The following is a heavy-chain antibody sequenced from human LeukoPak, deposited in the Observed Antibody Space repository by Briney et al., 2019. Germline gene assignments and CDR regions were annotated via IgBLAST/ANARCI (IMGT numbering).Heavy chain of an antibody. Sequence: GGSLRLSCAASGFTFSNYWVHWVRQAPGKGLVWVSRINPDGSRTDYADSVKGRFTFSRDNAKNTLYLQMNSLRAEDTAVYFCARDLRGKSDYWGQGTLVTVSS. CDR3: ARDLRGKSDY. CDR1: GFTFSNYW. D-gene: IGHD4-23*01. V-gene: IGHV3-74*01. CDR2: INPDGSRT. J-gene: IGHJ4*02.